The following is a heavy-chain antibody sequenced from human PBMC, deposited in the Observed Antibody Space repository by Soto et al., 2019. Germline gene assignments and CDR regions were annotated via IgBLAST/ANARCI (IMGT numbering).Heavy chain of an antibody. Sequence: EVQLLESGGGLVQPGGSLRLSCAASGFTFSSYAMSWVRQAPGKVREWVSVISGSGGSTYYADSVKGRFTISRDNSKNMLYLQMNSLRAEDQAVYYCAKVRADYYDSSGPSDYWGQGTLVTVSS. D-gene: IGHD3-22*01. V-gene: IGHV3-23*01. CDR2: ISGSGGST. CDR3: AKVRADYYDSSGPSDY. J-gene: IGHJ4*02. CDR1: GFTFSSYA.